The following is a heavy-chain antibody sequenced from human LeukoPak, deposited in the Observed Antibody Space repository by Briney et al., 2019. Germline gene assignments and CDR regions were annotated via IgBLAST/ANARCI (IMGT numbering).Heavy chain of an antibody. Sequence: SETLSLTCTVSGGSISSYYWSWIRQPPGKGLEWIGNIYYRGSTNYNPSLKSRVTISVDTSKNQFSLKLSSLTAADTAVYYCARHVTGYYFDSWGQGTLVTVSS. D-gene: IGHD1-14*01. CDR2: IYYRGST. CDR3: ARHVTGYYFDS. J-gene: IGHJ4*02. V-gene: IGHV4-59*08. CDR1: GGSISSYY.